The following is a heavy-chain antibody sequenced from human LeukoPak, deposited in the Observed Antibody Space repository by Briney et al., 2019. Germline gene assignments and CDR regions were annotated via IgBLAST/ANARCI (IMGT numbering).Heavy chain of an antibody. CDR2: ISGSGGST. CDR1: GFTFSSYA. D-gene: IGHD2-2*01. J-gene: IGHJ6*02. Sequence: QPGASLRLSCAASGFTFSSYAMSWVRQAPGKGLEWVSAISGSGGSTYYADSVKGRFTISRDNSKNTLYLQMNSLRAEDTAVYYCAKFAWYRYCGSTSCRTQNYYYYGMDVWGQGTTVTVSS. V-gene: IGHV3-23*01. CDR3: AKFAWYRYCGSTSCRTQNYYYYGMDV.